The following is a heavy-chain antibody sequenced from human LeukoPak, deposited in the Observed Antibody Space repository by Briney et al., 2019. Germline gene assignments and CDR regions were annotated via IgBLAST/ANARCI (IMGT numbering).Heavy chain of an antibody. D-gene: IGHD4-23*01. CDR1: GFTFSSYA. Sequence: GRSLRLSCAASGFTFSSYAMHWVRQAPGKGLEWVANIKQDGSEKYYVDSVKGRFTISRDNAKNSLYLQMNSLRAEDTAVYYCARDSGDYGGDYFDYWGQGTLVTVSS. J-gene: IGHJ4*02. CDR3: ARDSGDYGGDYFDY. V-gene: IGHV3-7*01. CDR2: IKQDGSEK.